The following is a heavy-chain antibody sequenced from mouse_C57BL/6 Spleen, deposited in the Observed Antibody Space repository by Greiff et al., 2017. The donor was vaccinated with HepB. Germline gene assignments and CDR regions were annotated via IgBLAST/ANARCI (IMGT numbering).Heavy chain of an antibody. Sequence: QVQLQQSGPELVKPGASVKISCKASGYAFSSSWMNWVKQRPGKGLEWIGRIYPGDGDTNYNGKFKGKATLTADKSSSTAYMQLSSLTSEDSAVYFCARCDLWSDFDYWGQGTTLTVSS. CDR3: ARCDLWSDFDY. D-gene: IGHD1-1*02. V-gene: IGHV1-82*01. CDR2: IYPGDGDT. CDR1: GYAFSSSW. J-gene: IGHJ2*01.